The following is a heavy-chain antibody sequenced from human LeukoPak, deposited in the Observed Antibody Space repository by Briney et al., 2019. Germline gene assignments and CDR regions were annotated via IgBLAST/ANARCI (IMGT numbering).Heavy chain of an antibody. J-gene: IGHJ3*02. V-gene: IGHV4-34*01. CDR1: GGSFSGYY. Sequence: KPSETLSLTCAVYGGSFSGYYWSWIRQPPGKGLEWIGEINHSGSTNYNPSLKSRVTISVDTSKNQFSLKLSSVTAADTAVYYCAREGFHYDILTGYYRVRAFDIWGQGTMVTVSS. CDR3: AREGFHYDILTGYYRVRAFDI. D-gene: IGHD3-9*01. CDR2: INHSGST.